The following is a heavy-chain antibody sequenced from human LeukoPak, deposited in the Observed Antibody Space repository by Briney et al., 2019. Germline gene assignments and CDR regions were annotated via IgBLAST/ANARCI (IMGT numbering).Heavy chain of an antibody. D-gene: IGHD4-23*01. V-gene: IGHV3-30*04. Sequence: GGSPRLSCAASGFTFNNYPMHWVRQAPGKGLEWVAVISYDGSNKYYADSVKGRFTISRDNSKNTLYLQMNSLRAEDTAVYYCAKDLDYGGNTDYDAFDIWGQGTMVTVSS. CDR2: ISYDGSNK. J-gene: IGHJ3*02. CDR3: AKDLDYGGNTDYDAFDI. CDR1: GFTFNNYP.